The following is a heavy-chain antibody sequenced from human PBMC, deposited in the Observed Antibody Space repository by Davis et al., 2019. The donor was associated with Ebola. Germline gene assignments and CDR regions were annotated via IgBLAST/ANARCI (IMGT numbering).Heavy chain of an antibody. CDR2: IYYSGST. Sequence: PGGSLRLSCTVSGGSISSSSYYWGWIRQPPGKGLEWIGSIYYSGSTYYNPSLKSRVTISVDTSKNQFSLKLSSVTAADTAVYYCARHVDPAEHYGMDGWGQGTTVTVSS. CDR1: GGSISSSSYY. CDR3: ARHVDPAEHYGMDG. D-gene: IGHD6-13*01. J-gene: IGHJ6*02. V-gene: IGHV4-39*01.